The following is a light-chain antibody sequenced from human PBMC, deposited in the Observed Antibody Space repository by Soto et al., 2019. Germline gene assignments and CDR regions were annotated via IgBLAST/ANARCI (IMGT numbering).Light chain of an antibody. V-gene: IGLV1-44*01. CDR2: NSY. CDR3: SSWDASLNGYV. Sequence: QSVLTQPPSASGTPGQGVTISCSGSSSNIGSKTVNWYQQLPGTVPKLLIYNSYQRPSGVPDRFSASKSGTSASLAISGLQSEDEADYSCSSWDASLNGYVFGTGTKVTVL. CDR1: SSNIGSKT. J-gene: IGLJ1*01.